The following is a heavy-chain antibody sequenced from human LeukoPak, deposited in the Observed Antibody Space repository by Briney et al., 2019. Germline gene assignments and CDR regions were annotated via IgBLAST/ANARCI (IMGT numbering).Heavy chain of an antibody. D-gene: IGHD3-16*02. CDR3: ARRLEDYVWGSYRYRGDGRWFDY. CDR2: IYYSGST. CDR1: GGSISSGDYY. V-gene: IGHV4-30-4*01. J-gene: IGHJ4*02. Sequence: SETLSLTCTVSGGSISSGDYYWSWIRQPPGKGLEWIGYIYYSGSTYYNPSLKSRVTISVDTSKNQFSLKLSSVTAADTAVYYCARRLEDYVWGSYRYRGDGRWFDYWGQGTLVTVSS.